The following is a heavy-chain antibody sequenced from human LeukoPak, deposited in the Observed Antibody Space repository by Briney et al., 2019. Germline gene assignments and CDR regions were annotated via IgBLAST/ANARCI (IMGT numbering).Heavy chain of an antibody. CDR1: GGSLSSYY. CDR2: IYYSGST. Sequence: PSETLSLTCTVSGGSLSSYYWSWIRQPPGKGLEWTGHIYYSGSTNYNPSLKSRVTISVDTSKNQFSLKLSSVTAADTAVYYCARVGAPLHWFDPWGQGTLVTVSS. D-gene: IGHD3-16*01. CDR3: ARVGAPLHWFDP. V-gene: IGHV4-59*01. J-gene: IGHJ5*02.